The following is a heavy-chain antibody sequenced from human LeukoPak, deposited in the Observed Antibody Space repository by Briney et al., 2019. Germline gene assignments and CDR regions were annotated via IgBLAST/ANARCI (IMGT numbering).Heavy chain of an antibody. CDR1: GGSLSSYY. J-gene: IGHJ4*02. CDR3: ARSSSVAAFTTDFDY. V-gene: IGHV4-59*01. D-gene: IGHD6-19*01. CDR2: IYYSGST. Sequence: PSETLSLTCTVSGGSLSSYYWSWIRQPPGRGLEWIGYIYYSGSTNYNPSLKSRVTISVDTSKNQFSLKLSSVTAADTAVYYCARSSSVAAFTTDFDYWGQGTLVTVSS.